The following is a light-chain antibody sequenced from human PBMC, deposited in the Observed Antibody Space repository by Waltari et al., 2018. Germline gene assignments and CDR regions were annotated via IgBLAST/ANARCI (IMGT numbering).Light chain of an antibody. V-gene: IGLV1-44*01. CDR2: STN. CDR3: AVWDDSLNGWV. CDR1: SSNIGTNP. Sequence: QSVLAQPPSASGTPGQRVTISCSGSSSNIGTNPVSWYQHLPGTAPKLLIYSTNQRPSGVPDRISGSKSGYSASLAISGLQSDDETDYYCAVWDDSLNGWVFGGGTKLTVL. J-gene: IGLJ3*02.